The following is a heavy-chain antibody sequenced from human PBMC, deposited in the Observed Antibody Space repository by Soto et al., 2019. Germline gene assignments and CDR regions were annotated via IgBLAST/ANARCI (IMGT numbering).Heavy chain of an antibody. CDR2: IYFAGTT. CDR1: NGSISPNY. CDR3: ARLGAYFQALDS. J-gene: IGHJ4*02. V-gene: IGHV4-59*08. D-gene: IGHD3-16*01. Sequence: QVQLQESGPGLVKPSETLSLTCTVSNGSISPNYWSWIRQPPGKGLEWIGYIYFAGTTTYNPSLKSRVTXXLXXSKNRFSLRLTSVTAADTAVYYCARLGAYFQALDSWGQGTLVTVSS.